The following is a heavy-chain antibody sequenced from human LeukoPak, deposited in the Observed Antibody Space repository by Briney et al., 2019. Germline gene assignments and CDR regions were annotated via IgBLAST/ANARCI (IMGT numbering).Heavy chain of an antibody. J-gene: IGHJ5*02. Sequence: GGSPRLSCAASGFTFSSYSMNWVRQAPGKGLEWVSSISSSSSYIYYADSVKGRFTISRDNAKNSLYLQMNSLRAEDTAVYYCARDALGGAGFDPWGQGTLVTVSS. CDR1: GFTFSSYS. CDR3: ARDALGGAGFDP. V-gene: IGHV3-21*01. D-gene: IGHD3-10*01. CDR2: ISSSSSYI.